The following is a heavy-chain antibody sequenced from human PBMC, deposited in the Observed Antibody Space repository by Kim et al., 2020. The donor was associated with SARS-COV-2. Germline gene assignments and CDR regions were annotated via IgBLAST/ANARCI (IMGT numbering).Heavy chain of an antibody. D-gene: IGHD1-26*01. CDR2: INHSGST. V-gene: IGHV4-34*01. CDR1: GGSFSGYY. Sequence: SETLSLTCAVYGGSFSGYYWSWIRQPPGKGLEWIGEINHSGSTNYNPSLKSRVTISVDTSKNQFSLKLSSVTAADTAVYYCARGGGSYYGPFDYWGQGTLVTVSS. CDR3: ARGGGSYYGPFDY. J-gene: IGHJ4*02.